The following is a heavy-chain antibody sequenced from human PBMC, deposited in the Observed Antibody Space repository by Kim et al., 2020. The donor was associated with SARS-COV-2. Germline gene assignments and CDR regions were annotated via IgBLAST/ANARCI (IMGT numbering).Heavy chain of an antibody. J-gene: IGHJ4*02. V-gene: IGHV3-33*01. CDR1: GFTFSSYG. CDR3: ARDGGWSGYYRLDY. CDR2: IWYDGSNK. D-gene: IGHD3-3*01. Sequence: GGSLRLSCAASGFTFSSYGMHWVRQAPGKGLEWVAVIWYDGSNKYYADSVKGRFTISRDNSKNTLYLQMNSLRAEDTAVYYCARDGGWSGYYRLDYCGQGNQVTVSS.